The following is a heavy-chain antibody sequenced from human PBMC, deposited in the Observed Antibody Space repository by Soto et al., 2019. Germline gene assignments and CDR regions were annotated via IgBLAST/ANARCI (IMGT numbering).Heavy chain of an antibody. Sequence: GGSLRLSCAASGFTFSSYSMNWVRQAPGKGLEWVSYISSSSSTIYYADSVKGRFTISRDNAKNSLYLQMNSLRDEDTAVYYCATDNDSSGLFYYYYYGMDVWGQGTTVTVSS. CDR3: ATDNDSSGLFYYYYYGMDV. CDR1: GFTFSSYS. V-gene: IGHV3-48*02. J-gene: IGHJ6*02. CDR2: ISSSSSTI. D-gene: IGHD3-22*01.